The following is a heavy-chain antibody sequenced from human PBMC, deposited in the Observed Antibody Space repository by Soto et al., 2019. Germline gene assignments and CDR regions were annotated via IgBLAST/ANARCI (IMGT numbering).Heavy chain of an antibody. Sequence: GGSLRLSCAASGFTFSDYYMSWIRQAPGKGLEWVSYISSSGSTIYYADSVKGRFTISRDNAKNSLYLQMNSLRAEDTAVYYCARGVVATIIRPFAFDYWGQGTLVTVSS. J-gene: IGHJ4*02. CDR2: ISSSGSTI. D-gene: IGHD5-12*01. CDR1: GFTFSDYY. V-gene: IGHV3-11*01. CDR3: ARGVVATIIRPFAFDY.